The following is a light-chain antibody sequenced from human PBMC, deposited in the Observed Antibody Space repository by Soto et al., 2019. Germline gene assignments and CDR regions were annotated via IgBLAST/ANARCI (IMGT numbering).Light chain of an antibody. CDR2: SAS. V-gene: IGKV1-39*01. CDR3: QQSYSTLTLA. J-gene: IGKJ4*01. Sequence: DIQMTQSPSSLSASVGDSVTITCRASQSTSSSLNWYQQKPGKAPKLLIYSASSLQRGVTSRVSGSGYETDFTLTISSLQPEDFATYYCQQSYSTLTLAFGGGTKVDIK. CDR1: QSTSSS.